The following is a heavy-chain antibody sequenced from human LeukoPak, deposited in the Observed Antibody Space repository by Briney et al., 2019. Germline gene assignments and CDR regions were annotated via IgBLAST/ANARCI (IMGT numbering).Heavy chain of an antibody. CDR3: AKDFAPDSGWDLDY. Sequence: AGSLRLSCAVSGLTFSTYSITWVRHHPPRGREWVSSIYNSGAKIFYADSVKGRLTISRDNSTNMLYLQINSLRVEDTAVYYCAKDFAPDSGWDLDYCGEGSLVTVS. J-gene: IGHJ4*02. CDR1: GLTFSTYS. D-gene: IGHD6-19*01. CDR2: IYNSGAKI. V-gene: IGHV3-23*01.